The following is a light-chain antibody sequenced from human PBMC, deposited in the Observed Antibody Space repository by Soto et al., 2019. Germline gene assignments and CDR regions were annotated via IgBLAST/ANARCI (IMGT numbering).Light chain of an antibody. Sequence: QSALTQPPSASGSPGQSVTISCTGTSSDVGKYDYVSWFQHHPGKAPKLIIYEVSKRPSGVPDRFSGSKSGSTASLTVSGLQTEDEADYYCASYAGSNKVFGTGTKLTVL. CDR2: EVS. CDR3: ASYAGSNKV. V-gene: IGLV2-8*01. J-gene: IGLJ1*01. CDR1: SSDVGKYDY.